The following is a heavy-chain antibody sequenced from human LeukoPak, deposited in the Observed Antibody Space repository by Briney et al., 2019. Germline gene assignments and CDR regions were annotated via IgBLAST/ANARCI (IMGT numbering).Heavy chain of an antibody. D-gene: IGHD2-21*01. V-gene: IGHV3-30*04. CDR1: GFIFSSYS. CDR2: ISSDGRHI. Sequence: GRSLRLSCAASGFIFSSYSVHWVRQPPGRGREGGAVISSDGRHIFYADSVKGRFTISRDNSKNTLYLQMNSLRAEDTALYLCARCGGTCSLPSTSAMDVWGQGTTVTVS. J-gene: IGHJ6*02. CDR3: ARCGGTCSLPSTSAMDV.